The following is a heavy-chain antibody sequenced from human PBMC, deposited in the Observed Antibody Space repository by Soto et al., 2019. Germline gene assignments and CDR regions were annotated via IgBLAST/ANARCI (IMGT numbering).Heavy chain of an antibody. CDR2: IYDSGST. V-gene: IGHV4-59*01. CDR1: SGSIINYY. D-gene: IGHD4-17*01. J-gene: IGHJ3*01. CDR3: ASRLTLATTTGDAFEL. Sequence: QVQLQESGPGLVKPSETLSLTCTVSSGSIINYYWSWIRQPPGKGLEWIGFIYDSGSTNYNSFLKSLVTMSIDMSRQQLYLKLHSVTAADTAVYYCASRLTLATTTGDAFELWGQGTMVTVSS.